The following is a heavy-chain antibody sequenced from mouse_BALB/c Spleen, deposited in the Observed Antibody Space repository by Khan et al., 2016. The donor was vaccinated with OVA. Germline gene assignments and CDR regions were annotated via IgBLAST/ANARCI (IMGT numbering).Heavy chain of an antibody. CDR2: IWAGGST. D-gene: IGHD1-1*01. CDR3: ASAFYYGAWFAY. V-gene: IGHV2-9*02. Sequence: QVQLKESGPGLVAPSQTLSITCTVPGFSLSSYGVHWVRQPPGKGLEWLGVIWAGGSTNHNSALMSRLSISKDNSKSQVFLKMNSLQTDDTAMYXCASAFYYGAWFAYWGQGTLVTVSA. J-gene: IGHJ3*01. CDR1: GFSLSSYG.